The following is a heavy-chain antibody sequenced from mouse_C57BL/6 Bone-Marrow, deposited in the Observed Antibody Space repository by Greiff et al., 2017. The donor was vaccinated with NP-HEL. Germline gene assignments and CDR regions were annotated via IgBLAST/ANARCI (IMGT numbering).Heavy chain of an antibody. CDR3: ARSRVTTVPRYFDV. CDR2: IYPRSGNT. Sequence: QVQLKQSGAELARPGASVKLSCKASGYTFTSYGISWVKQRTGQGLEWIGEIYPRSGNTYYNEKFKGKATLTADKSSSTAYMELRSLTSEDSAVYFCARSRVTTVPRYFDVWGTGTTVTVSS. D-gene: IGHD1-1*01. J-gene: IGHJ1*03. CDR1: GYTFTSYG. V-gene: IGHV1-81*01.